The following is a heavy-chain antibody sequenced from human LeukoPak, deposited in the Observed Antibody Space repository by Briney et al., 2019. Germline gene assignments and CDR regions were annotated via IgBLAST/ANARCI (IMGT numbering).Heavy chain of an antibody. J-gene: IGHJ4*02. CDR1: GYTLTELS. CDR3: ATLPHKYYDFWSGYYNFYFDY. CDR2: FDPEDGET. Sequence: GASVKVSCKVSGYTLTELSMHWVRQAPGKGLEWMGGFDPEDGETIYAQKFQGRVTMTEDTSTDTAYMELSSLRSEDTAVYYCATLPHKYYDFWSGYYNFYFDYWGQGTLVTVSS. D-gene: IGHD3-3*01. V-gene: IGHV1-24*01.